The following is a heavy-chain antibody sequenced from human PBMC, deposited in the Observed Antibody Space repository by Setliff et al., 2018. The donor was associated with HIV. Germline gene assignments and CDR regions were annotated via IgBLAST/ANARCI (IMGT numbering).Heavy chain of an antibody. J-gene: IGHJ5*02. CDR3: ATYADRESNRFDP. D-gene: IGHD3-10*01. V-gene: IGHV4-34*01. Sequence: PSETLSLTCAFYGGSFSGYYWSWIRQPPGKGLEWIGEINHSGTTNYNPSLESRVTISVDTSKNQFSLKLSSVTAADTAVYYCATYADRESNRFDPWGQGILVTVSS. CDR2: INHSGTT. CDR1: GGSFSGYY.